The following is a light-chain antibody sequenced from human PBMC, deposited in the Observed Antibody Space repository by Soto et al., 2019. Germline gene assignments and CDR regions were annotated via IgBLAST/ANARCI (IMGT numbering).Light chain of an antibody. CDR2: SAS. CDR1: QSVSSN. J-gene: IGKJ5*01. Sequence: EIVMTQSPATLSVSPGERASLSCRASQSVSSNLAWYQQKPGQAPRLLIYSASSRATDIPARFSGSGSGTDFTLTISSLQSEDFAIYYCQQYNKWPITFGQGTRLELK. V-gene: IGKV3-15*01. CDR3: QQYNKWPIT.